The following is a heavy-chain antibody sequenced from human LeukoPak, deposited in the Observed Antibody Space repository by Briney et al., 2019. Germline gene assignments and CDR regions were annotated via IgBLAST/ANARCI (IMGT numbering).Heavy chain of an antibody. J-gene: IGHJ4*02. CDR1: GVTFSSYA. CDR3: ARGYYDSSGSLLY. Sequence: GRSLRLSCAASGVTFSSYAMHWVRQAPGKGLEYVSAISSNGGSTYYANSVKGRFTISRDNSKNTLYLQMGSLRAEDMAVYYCARGYYDSSGSLLYWGQGTLVTVSS. D-gene: IGHD3-22*01. V-gene: IGHV3-64*01. CDR2: ISSNGGST.